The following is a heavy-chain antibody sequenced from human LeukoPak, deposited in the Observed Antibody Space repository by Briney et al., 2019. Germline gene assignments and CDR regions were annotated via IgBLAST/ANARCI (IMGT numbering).Heavy chain of an antibody. D-gene: IGHD4-17*01. V-gene: IGHV1-69*13. J-gene: IGHJ6*03. Sequence: ASVKVSCKASGGTFSSYATSWVRQAPGQGLEWMGGIIPIFGTANYAQKFQGRVTITADESTSTAYMELSSLRSEDTAVYYCARGALRSFYYYYMDVWGKGTTVTVSS. CDR3: ARGALRSFYYYYMDV. CDR1: GGTFSSYA. CDR2: IIPIFGTA.